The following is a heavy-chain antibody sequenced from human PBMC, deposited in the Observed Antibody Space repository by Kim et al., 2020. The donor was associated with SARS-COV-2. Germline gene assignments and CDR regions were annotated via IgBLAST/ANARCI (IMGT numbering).Heavy chain of an antibody. J-gene: IGHJ6*03. Sequence: SETLSLTCTVSGGSISSYYWSWIRQPPGKGLEWIGYIYYSGSTNYNPSLKSRVTISVDTSKNQFSLKLSSVTAADTAVYYCVRDMVQGTSNSNYYYYYYMDVWGKGTTVTVSS. CDR2: IYYSGST. V-gene: IGHV4-59*01. D-gene: IGHD3-10*01. CDR1: GGSISSYY. CDR3: VRDMVQGTSNSNYYYYYYMDV.